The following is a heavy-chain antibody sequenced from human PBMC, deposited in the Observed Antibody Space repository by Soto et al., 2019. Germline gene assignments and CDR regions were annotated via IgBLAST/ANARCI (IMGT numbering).Heavy chain of an antibody. CDR2: ISGSGGST. CDR1: GFTFSSYA. J-gene: IGHJ6*03. CDR3: ASYNYESPGYYYYYYMDV. V-gene: IGHV3-23*01. D-gene: IGHD1-1*01. Sequence: GGSLRLSCAASGFTFSSYAMSWVRQAPGKGLEWVSAISGSGGSTYYADSVKGRFTISRDNSKNTLYLQMNSLRAEDTAVYYCASYNYESPGYYYYYYMDVWGKGTTVTVSS.